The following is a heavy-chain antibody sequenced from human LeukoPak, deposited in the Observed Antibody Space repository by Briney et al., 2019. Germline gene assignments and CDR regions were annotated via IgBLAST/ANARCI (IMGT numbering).Heavy chain of an antibody. Sequence: GGSLRLSCAASGFTFSSYWMHWVRQGPGKGLVWVSRINSDGSSTNYADSVKGRFTISRDNAKSTLYLQMNSLRVEDTAVYYCARGSSSPGDRQDYCFDYWGQGTLVTVSP. CDR1: GFTFSSYW. CDR3: ARGSSSPGDRQDYCFDY. CDR2: INSDGSST. V-gene: IGHV3-74*01. J-gene: IGHJ4*02. D-gene: IGHD2/OR15-2a*01.